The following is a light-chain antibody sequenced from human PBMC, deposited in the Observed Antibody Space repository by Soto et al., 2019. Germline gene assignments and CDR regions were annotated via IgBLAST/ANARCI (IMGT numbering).Light chain of an antibody. J-gene: IGKJ5*01. Sequence: EIVMTQSPATLSVSPGERATLSCSASQSVGSNLAWYQHKPGQAPRLLIYGASTWATGVPARFSGSGSGTDFTLTIISLQPEDFAIYYCQQYNDYITFGQGTRLEIK. V-gene: IGKV3-15*01. CDR1: QSVGSN. CDR3: QQYNDYIT. CDR2: GAS.